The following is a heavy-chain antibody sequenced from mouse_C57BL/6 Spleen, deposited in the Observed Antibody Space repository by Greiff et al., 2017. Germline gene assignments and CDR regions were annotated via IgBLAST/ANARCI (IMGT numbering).Heavy chain of an antibody. CDR2: IRSKSNNYAT. V-gene: IGHV10-1*01. CDR3: VRHGGDYYAMDY. Sequence: EVKLVESGGGLVQPKGSLKLSCAASGFSFNTYAMNWVRQAPGKGLEWVARIRSKSNNYATYYADSVKDRFTISRDDSESMLYLQMNNLKTEDTAMYYCVRHGGDYYAMDYWGQGTSVTVSS. CDR1: GFSFNTYA. J-gene: IGHJ4*01.